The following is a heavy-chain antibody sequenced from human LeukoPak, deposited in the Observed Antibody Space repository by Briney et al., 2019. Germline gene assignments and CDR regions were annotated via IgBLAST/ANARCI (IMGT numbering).Heavy chain of an antibody. CDR2: ISPSGGIT. V-gene: IGHV3-23*01. CDR1: GFIFSSHG. D-gene: IGHD3-16*01. Sequence: GGSLRLSCAASGFIFSSHGMNWVRQAPGKGLEWVSGISPSGGITYYTDSVKGRFTISRDNFKNTVSLQMNSLRGEDTAVYYWAKDDAWGLHKHWGQGTLVTVSS. J-gene: IGHJ1*01. CDR3: AKDDAWGLHKH.